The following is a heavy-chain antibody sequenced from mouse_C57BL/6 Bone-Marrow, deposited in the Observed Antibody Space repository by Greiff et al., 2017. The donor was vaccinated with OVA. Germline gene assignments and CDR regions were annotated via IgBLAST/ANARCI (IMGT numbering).Heavy chain of an antibody. D-gene: IGHD1-1*02. CDR2: IHPNSGST. CDR1: GYTFTSYW. Sequence: QVQLQQPGAELVKPGASVKLSCKASGYTFTSYWMHWVKQRPGQGLEWVGMIHPNSGSTNYNEKFKRKATLNVDKSSSTAYMQLSSLTSEDSAVYYCARGGPYWYFDVWGTGTTVTVSS. CDR3: ARGGPYWYFDV. J-gene: IGHJ1*03. V-gene: IGHV1-64*01.